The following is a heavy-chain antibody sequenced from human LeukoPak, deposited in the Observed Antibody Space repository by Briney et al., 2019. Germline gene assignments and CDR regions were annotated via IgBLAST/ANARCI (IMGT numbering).Heavy chain of an antibody. V-gene: IGHV3-48*03. CDR1: GFTFSSYG. D-gene: IGHD5-18*01. CDR2: ISSSGSII. J-gene: IGHJ6*03. CDR3: ARIGYSYGPSSLAYYYYYYMDV. Sequence: TGGSLRLSGAASGFTFSSYGMNWVRQAPGKGLEWVSYISSSGSIIYYADSVKGRFTNSRDNAKNSLYLQMNSLRAEDTAVYYCARIGYSYGPSSLAYYYYYYMDVWGKGTTVTISS.